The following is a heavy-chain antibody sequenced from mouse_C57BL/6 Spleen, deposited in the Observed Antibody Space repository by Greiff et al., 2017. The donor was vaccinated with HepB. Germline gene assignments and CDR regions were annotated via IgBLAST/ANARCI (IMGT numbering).Heavy chain of an antibody. CDR1: GYTFTSYW. Sequence: QVQLQQPGAELVKPGASVKLSCKASGYTFTSYWMHWVKQRPGQGLEWIGMIHPNSGSTNYNEKFKSKATLTVDKSSSTAYMQLISLTSEDSAVYYCAREKGFITTVVATDYWGQGTTLTVSS. D-gene: IGHD1-1*01. CDR3: AREKGFITTVVATDY. CDR2: IHPNSGST. V-gene: IGHV1-64*01. J-gene: IGHJ2*01.